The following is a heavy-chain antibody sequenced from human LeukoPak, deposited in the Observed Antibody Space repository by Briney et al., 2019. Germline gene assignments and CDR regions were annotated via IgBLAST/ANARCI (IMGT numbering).Heavy chain of an antibody. CDR2: IYYSGST. V-gene: IGHV4-59*08. J-gene: IGHJ5*02. CDR3: ARAVYYYDSSGYYGGGSWYWFDP. CDR1: GGSISSYY. Sequence: SETLSLTCTVSGGSISSYYWNWIRQPPGKGLEWIGYIYYSGSTYYNPSLKSRVTISVDTSKNQFSLKLSSVTAADTAVYYCARAVYYYDSSGYYGGGSWYWFDPWGQGTLVTVSS. D-gene: IGHD3-22*01.